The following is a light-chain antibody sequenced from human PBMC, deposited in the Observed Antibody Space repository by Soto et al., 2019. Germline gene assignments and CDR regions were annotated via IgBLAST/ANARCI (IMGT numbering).Light chain of an antibody. CDR1: ERISNY. CDR2: SSS. J-gene: IGKJ1*01. V-gene: IGKV1-39*01. Sequence: DIQLTQSPSSLSASVGDRVTITCRASERISNYLNWYLQKPGTAPKLLIWSSSTLPSGVPSRFSGSGSGTDFTLSISGLQPEDFAVYYCQQSYNTPRTFGQGTKVEVK. CDR3: QQSYNTPRT.